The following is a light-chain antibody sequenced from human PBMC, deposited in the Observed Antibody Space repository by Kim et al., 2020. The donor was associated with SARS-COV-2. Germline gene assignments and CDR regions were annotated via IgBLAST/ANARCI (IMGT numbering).Light chain of an antibody. CDR2: DAS. CDR3: QRSSWPIT. Sequence: SLSPGEGATLSCRASQSVGDFLAWYQQRPGQAPRLLIYDASRRATGIPTRFSGSGSGTDFTLTVSTLESEDFALYYCQRSSWPITFGQGTRLEIK. V-gene: IGKV3-11*01. J-gene: IGKJ5*01. CDR1: QSVGDF.